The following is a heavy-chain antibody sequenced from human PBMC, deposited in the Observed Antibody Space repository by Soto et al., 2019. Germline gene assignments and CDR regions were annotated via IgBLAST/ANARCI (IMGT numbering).Heavy chain of an antibody. CDR3: ARGGGYCSSTSCYTRQYYYYYYGMGV. CDR1: GGSFSGYY. D-gene: IGHD2-2*02. CDR2: INHSGST. J-gene: IGHJ6*02. V-gene: IGHV4-34*01. Sequence: SETLSLTCAVYGGSFSGYYWSWIRQPPGKGLEWIGEINHSGSTNYNPSLKSRVTISVDTSKNQFSLKLSSVTAADTAVYYCARGGGYCSSTSCYTRQYYYYYYGMGVWGQGTTVTVSS.